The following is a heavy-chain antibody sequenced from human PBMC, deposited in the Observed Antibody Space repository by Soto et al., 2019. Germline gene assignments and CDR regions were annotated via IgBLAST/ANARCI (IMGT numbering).Heavy chain of an antibody. CDR1: GGSISSYY. J-gene: IGHJ5*02. D-gene: IGHD3-16*01. Sequence: SETLSLTCTVSGGSISSYYWSWIRQPPGKGLEWIGYIYYSGSTNNNPSLKSRVTISVDTSKNQFSLKLSSVTAADTAVYYCARHRAPGQLPRSNWFDPWGQGTLVTVSS. CDR2: IYYSGST. V-gene: IGHV4-59*08. CDR3: ARHRAPGQLPRSNWFDP.